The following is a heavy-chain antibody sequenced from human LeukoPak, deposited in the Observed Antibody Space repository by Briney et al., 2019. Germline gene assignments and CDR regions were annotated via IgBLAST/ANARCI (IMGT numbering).Heavy chain of an antibody. V-gene: IGHV4-4*09. CDR3: ARTYGDYVGSNWFDP. CDR2: IYTSGST. D-gene: IGHD4-17*01. J-gene: IGHJ5*02. CDR1: GGSISSYY. Sequence: PSETLSLTCTVSGGSISSYYWSWIRQPPGKGLEWIGYIYTSGSTNYNPSLKSRVTISVDTSKNQFSLKLSSVTAADTAVYYCARTYGDYVGSNWFDPWGQGTLVTVSP.